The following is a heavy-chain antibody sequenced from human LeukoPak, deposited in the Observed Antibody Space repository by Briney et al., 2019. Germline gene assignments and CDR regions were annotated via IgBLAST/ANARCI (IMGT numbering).Heavy chain of an antibody. J-gene: IGHJ4*02. V-gene: IGHV3-30*18. CDR1: GFTFSSYG. CDR3: AKALPRMVGATEGVDY. Sequence: PGRSLRLSCAASGFTFSSYGMHWVRQAPGKGLEWVAVISYDGSNKYYADSVKGRFTISRDNSKNTLYLQMNSLRAEDTAVYYCAKALPRMVGATEGVDYWGQGTLVTVSS. CDR2: ISYDGSNK. D-gene: IGHD1-26*01.